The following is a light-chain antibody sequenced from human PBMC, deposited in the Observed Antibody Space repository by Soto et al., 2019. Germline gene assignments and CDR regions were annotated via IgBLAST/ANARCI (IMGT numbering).Light chain of an antibody. CDR3: KQDNVWPLT. Sequence: EIVMTQSPATLSVSPGERATLSCGASQSVSTNVAWYQQKPGQAPRLLIYGASTGATDIPARFSGSGSGTKFNLTISRLQSEDFACYYCKQDNVWPLTVGGGTKVDSK. J-gene: IGKJ4*01. V-gene: IGKV3-15*01. CDR1: QSVSTN. CDR2: GAS.